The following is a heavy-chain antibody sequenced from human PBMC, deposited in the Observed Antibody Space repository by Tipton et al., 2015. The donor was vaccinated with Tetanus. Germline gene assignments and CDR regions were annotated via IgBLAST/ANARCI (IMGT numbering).Heavy chain of an antibody. V-gene: IGHV3-30*18. CDR2: ISYDGSNK. CDR3: AKDRGYTNWYFDL. Sequence: SLRLSCAASGFTFSSYGMHWVRQAPGKGLEWVAVISYDGSNKYYADSVKGRFTISRDNSKNTLYLQMNSLRAEDTAVYYCAKDRGYTNWYFDLWGRGTLVTVSS. D-gene: IGHD1-1*01. CDR1: GFTFSSYG. J-gene: IGHJ2*01.